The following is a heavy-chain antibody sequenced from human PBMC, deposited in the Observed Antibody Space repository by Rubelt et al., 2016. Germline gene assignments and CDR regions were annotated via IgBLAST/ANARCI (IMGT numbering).Heavy chain of an antibody. J-gene: IGHJ4*02. V-gene: IGHV3-23*01. Sequence: GLEWVSAISGSGGSTYYADSVKGRFTISRDNSKNTLYLQMNSLRAEDTAVYYCARLRLGYSLNPQHFDYWGQGTLVTVSS. D-gene: IGHD5-18*01. CDR2: ISGSGGST. CDR3: ARLRLGYSLNPQHFDY.